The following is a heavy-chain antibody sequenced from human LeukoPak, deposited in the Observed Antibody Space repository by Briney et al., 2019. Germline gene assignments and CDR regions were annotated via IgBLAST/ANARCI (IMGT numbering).Heavy chain of an antibody. J-gene: IGHJ4*02. V-gene: IGHV5-51*01. CDR1: GYNFPGYW. Sequence: GESLKISCKGSGYNFPGYWIGWVRQMPGKGLEWMGIVYSGDSDTRYSPSFQGQVTISADKSISTAYLQWSSLKASDTAIYHCARRAFSNLKVFDYWGQGTLVTVSS. CDR3: ARRAFSNLKVFDY. D-gene: IGHD4-11*01. CDR2: VYSGDSDT.